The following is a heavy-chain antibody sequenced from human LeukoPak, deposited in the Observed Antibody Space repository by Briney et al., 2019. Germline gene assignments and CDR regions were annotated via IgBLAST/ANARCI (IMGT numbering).Heavy chain of an antibody. CDR3: ARGGYYDGSGFSPRHNWFDP. Sequence: SETLSLTCTVSGGSINNYYWSWIRQPPGKGLEWSGHIYYSGSTDYNPSLKSRVTLPVDTSKNQFSLKLSSVTAADTAVYYCARGGYYDGSGFSPRHNWFDPWGQGTLVTVSS. CDR2: IYYSGST. D-gene: IGHD3-22*01. J-gene: IGHJ5*02. CDR1: GGSINNYY. V-gene: IGHV4-59*01.